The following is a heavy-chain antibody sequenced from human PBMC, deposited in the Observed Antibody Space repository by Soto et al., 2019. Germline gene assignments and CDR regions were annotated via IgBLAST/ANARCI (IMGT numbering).Heavy chain of an antibody. CDR3: AKDPPLGYGRAFEV. Sequence: EVQLLESGGGLVQPGGSLRLSCAASGFTFHNFALNWVRQAPGKGPEWVSSVSGSGGSTYYADSVKGRFTVSRDNSRNTLFLQMNSLRVEDTAKYYCAKDPPLGYGRAFEVWGQGTVVTVSS. D-gene: IGHD5-18*01. V-gene: IGHV3-23*01. J-gene: IGHJ3*01. CDR1: GFTFHNFA. CDR2: VSGSGGST.